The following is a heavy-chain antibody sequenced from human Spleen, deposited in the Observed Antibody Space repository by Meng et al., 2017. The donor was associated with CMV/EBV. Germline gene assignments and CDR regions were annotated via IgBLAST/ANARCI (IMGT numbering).Heavy chain of an antibody. D-gene: IGHD1-26*01. CDR1: GYTFTGFY. Sequence: ASVKVSSKASGYTFTGFYIHWVRQAPGQGLEWLGWVNPNNGGANYAQKFQGRVTMTTDTSISTAYMELTRPRSDDTAVYYCARGGRDSGSYSLYYWGQGTLVTVSS. J-gene: IGHJ4*02. V-gene: IGHV1-2*02. CDR3: ARGGRDSGSYSLYY. CDR2: VNPNNGGA.